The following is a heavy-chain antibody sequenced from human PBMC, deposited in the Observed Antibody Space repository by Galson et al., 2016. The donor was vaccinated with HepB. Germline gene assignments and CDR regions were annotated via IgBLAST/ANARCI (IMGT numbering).Heavy chain of an antibody. V-gene: IGHV3-7*05. J-gene: IGHJ4*02. D-gene: IGHD3-9*01. CDR3: ARNSGFPVH. Sequence: SLSLSCAASGFTFTDYWVTWVRQAPGKGLEWVANIGHDGIEKYYADSVKGRFINSRDNAKNSLYLQMNSLKAEDTAVYYRARNSGFPVHGGQGTLVTVSS. CDR2: IGHDGIEK. CDR1: GFTFTDYW.